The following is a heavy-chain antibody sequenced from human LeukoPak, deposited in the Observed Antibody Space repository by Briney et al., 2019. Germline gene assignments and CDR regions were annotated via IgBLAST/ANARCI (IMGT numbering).Heavy chain of an antibody. CDR3: AKEHGDSISNWFDP. J-gene: IGHJ5*02. Sequence: GGSLRLSCAASGFTFSSYWMHWVRQAPGKGLVWVSRINSDGSSTSYADSVKGRFTISRDNAKNTLYLQMNSLRAEDTAVYYCAKEHGDSISNWFDPWGQGTLVTVSS. CDR2: INSDGSST. D-gene: IGHD4-17*01. CDR1: GFTFSSYW. V-gene: IGHV3-74*01.